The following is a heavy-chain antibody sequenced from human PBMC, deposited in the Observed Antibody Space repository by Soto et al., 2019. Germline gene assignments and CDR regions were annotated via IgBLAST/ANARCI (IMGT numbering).Heavy chain of an antibody. J-gene: IGHJ3*02. D-gene: IGHD5-12*01. CDR3: ARSVEMATGRASDI. V-gene: IGHV6-1*01. Sequence: SQTLSLTCAISGDSVSSNSAAWNWIRQSPSRGLEWLGRTYYRSKWYNDYAVSVKSRITINPDTSKNQFSLQLNSATPEDTAVYYCARSVEMATGRASDIWGQGTMVTVSS. CDR2: TYYRSKWYN. CDR1: GDSVSSNSAA.